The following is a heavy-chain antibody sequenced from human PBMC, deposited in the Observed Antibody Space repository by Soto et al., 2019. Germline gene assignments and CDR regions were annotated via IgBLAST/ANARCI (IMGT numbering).Heavy chain of an antibody. D-gene: IGHD3-16*01. CDR2: INTYHGNA. Sequence: QVHLVQSEGEVKKPGASVKVSCTTSGYTFSDYGISWVRQAPGQGLEWLGWINTYHGNAKYEQKFQGRVTLTTDPSTRTVFLELTSLKFDAAAVYYCARGFIPENYWGQGTRVIVSS. CDR3: ARGFIPENY. V-gene: IGHV1-18*01. CDR1: GYTFSDYG. J-gene: IGHJ4*02.